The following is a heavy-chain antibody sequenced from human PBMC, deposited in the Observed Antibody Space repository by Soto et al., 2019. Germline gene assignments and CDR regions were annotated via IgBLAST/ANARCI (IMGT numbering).Heavy chain of an antibody. CDR1: GFSFSVYS. D-gene: IGHD3-22*01. V-gene: IGHV3-48*02. CDR3: ARESSGYPDS. Sequence: EVQLVESGGGLVQPGGSLRLSCAASGFSFSVYSMNWVRQAPGKGLEWVSYISGSSSTIYYADSVKGRFTISRDNAKNSLYLQLSSLRDEDTAIYYCARESSGYPDSWAQGTLVTVSS. CDR2: ISGSSSTI. J-gene: IGHJ4*02.